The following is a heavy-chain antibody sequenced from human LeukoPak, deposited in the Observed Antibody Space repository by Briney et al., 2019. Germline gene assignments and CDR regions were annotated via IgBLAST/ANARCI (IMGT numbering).Heavy chain of an antibody. J-gene: IGHJ5*02. V-gene: IGHV3-33*01. D-gene: IGHD6-19*01. CDR3: ARDREVAGTGWFDP. Sequence: PGGSLRLSCAASGFTFSSYGMHWVRQAPGKGLEWVAVIWYDGSNKYYADSVKGRFTIYRDNSKNTLYLQMNSLRAEDTAVYYCARDREVAGTGWFDPRAREPWSPSPQ. CDR1: GFTFSSYG. CDR2: IWYDGSNK.